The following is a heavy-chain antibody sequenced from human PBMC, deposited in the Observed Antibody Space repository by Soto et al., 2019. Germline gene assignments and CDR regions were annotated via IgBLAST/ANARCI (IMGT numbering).Heavy chain of an antibody. Sequence: QVQLVQSGAEVKKPGSSVKVSCRASGGSFSTSAISWVRQGPGQGLEWVGGIVPIYDTPVFGQKFQDRVMISADISTGPVYMELSSLTSEDTAVYFFATERGRRHVAGSDAFDTWGQGTMITV. D-gene: IGHD6-19*01. CDR2: IVPIYDTP. J-gene: IGHJ3*02. CDR3: ATERGRRHVAGSDAFDT. CDR1: GGSFSTSA. V-gene: IGHV1-69*06.